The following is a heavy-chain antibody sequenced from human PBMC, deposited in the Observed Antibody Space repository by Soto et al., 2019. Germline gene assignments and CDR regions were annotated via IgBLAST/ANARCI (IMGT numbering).Heavy chain of an antibody. Sequence: GGSLRLSCAASGFTVSSNYMSWVRQAPGKGLEWVSVIYSGGSTYYADSVKGRFTISRDNSKNTLYLQMNSLRAEDTAVYYCAREEHGQDAFDIWGQGTMVTVSS. CDR3: AREEHGQDAFDI. V-gene: IGHV3-66*01. CDR1: GFTVSSNY. J-gene: IGHJ3*02. CDR2: IYSGGST.